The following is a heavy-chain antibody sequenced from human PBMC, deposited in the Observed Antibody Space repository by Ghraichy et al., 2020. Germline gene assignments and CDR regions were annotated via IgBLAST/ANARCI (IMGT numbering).Heavy chain of an antibody. V-gene: IGHV3-23*01. Sequence: GGSLRLSCAASGFTFSSYAMSWVRQAPGKGLEWVSAISGSGGSTYYADSVKGRFTISRDNSKNTLYLQMNSLRAEDTAVYYCAKSQRGGSGWFQTPNYFDYWGQGTLVTVSS. CDR3: AKSQRGGSGWFQTPNYFDY. D-gene: IGHD6-19*01. CDR1: GFTFSSYA. J-gene: IGHJ4*02. CDR2: ISGSGGST.